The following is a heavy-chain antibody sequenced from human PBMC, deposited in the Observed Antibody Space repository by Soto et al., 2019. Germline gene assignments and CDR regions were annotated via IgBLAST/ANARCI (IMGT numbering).Heavy chain of an antibody. D-gene: IGHD1-26*01. CDR1: GGTFSSYA. CDR3: AGIQWELLDY. CDR2: IIPIFGTA. J-gene: IGHJ4*02. V-gene: IGHV1-69*13. Sequence: ASVKVSCKASGGTFSSYAISWVRQAPGQGLEWMGGIIPIFGTANYAQKFQGRVTITADESTSTAYMELSSLRSGDTAVYYCAGIQWELLDYWGQGTLVTVSS.